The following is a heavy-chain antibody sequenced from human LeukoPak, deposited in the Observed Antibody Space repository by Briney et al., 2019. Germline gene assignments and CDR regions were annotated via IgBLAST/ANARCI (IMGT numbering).Heavy chain of an antibody. CDR1: GFTFSVTW. J-gene: IGHJ3*02. V-gene: IGHV3-15*01. CDR3: TRGAPQADVFDI. D-gene: IGHD1-26*01. CDR2: FKSKVAGGTT. Sequence: GGSLRLSCAASGFTFSVTWMSWVRQAPGRGLEWVGRFKSKVAGGTTDYAAPVAGRFTISRDDSKNMLYLQMNSLKTEDTGVYYCTRGAPQADVFDIWGQGTMVTVS.